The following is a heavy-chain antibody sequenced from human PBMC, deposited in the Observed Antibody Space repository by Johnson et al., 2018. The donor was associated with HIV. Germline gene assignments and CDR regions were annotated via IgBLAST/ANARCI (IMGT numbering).Heavy chain of an antibody. V-gene: IGHV3-15*01. CDR1: GFTFSNAW. CDR3: TTDLGYYDSSGDAFDI. J-gene: IGHJ3*02. CDR2: IQSKTDGGTT. D-gene: IGHD3-22*01. Sequence: VQLVESGGGLVKPGGSLRLSCAASGFTFSNAWMNWVRQAPGKGLEWVGRIQSKTDGGTTDYAVPVKGRFTISRDDSKNTLYLQMNSLKTEDTAVYYCTTDLGYYDSSGDAFDIWGQGTMVTVSS.